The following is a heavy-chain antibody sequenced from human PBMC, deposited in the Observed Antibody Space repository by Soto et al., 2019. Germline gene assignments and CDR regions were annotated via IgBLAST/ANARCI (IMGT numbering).Heavy chain of an antibody. D-gene: IGHD6-19*01. V-gene: IGHV5-51*01. J-gene: IGHJ6*02. CDR1: GYSFTSYW. CDR3: ARRTYSSGWAARDYYYGMDV. Sequence: PGESLNISCKGSGYSFTSYWIGWVRQMPGKGLEWMGIIYPGDSDTRYSPSFQGQVTISADKSISTAYLQWSSLKASDTAMYYCARRTYSSGWAARDYYYGMDVWGQGTTVTVSS. CDR2: IYPGDSDT.